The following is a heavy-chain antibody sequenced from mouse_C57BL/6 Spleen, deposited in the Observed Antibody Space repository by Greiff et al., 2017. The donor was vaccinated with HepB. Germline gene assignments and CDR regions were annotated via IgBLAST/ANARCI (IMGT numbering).Heavy chain of an antibody. D-gene: IGHD3-2*02. CDR3: ATTAQATGYFDY. CDR1: GYTFTSYW. J-gene: IGHJ2*01. Sequence: VQLQQSGAELAKPGASVKLSCKASGYTFTSYWMHWVKQRPGQGLEWIGYINPSSGYTKYNQKFKDKAKLTADKSSSTAYMQLSSLTYEDSAVYYCATTAQATGYFDYLGQGTTLTVSS. V-gene: IGHV1-7*01. CDR2: INPSSGYT.